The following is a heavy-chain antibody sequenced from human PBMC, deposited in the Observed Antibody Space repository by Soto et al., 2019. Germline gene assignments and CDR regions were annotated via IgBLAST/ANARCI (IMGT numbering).Heavy chain of an antibody. D-gene: IGHD6-19*01. CDR3: ARLWLHDAFDI. V-gene: IGHV2-70*04. Sequence: SGPTLVNPTQTLTLTCTFSGSSLSTSGMRVSWIRQPPGKALEWLARIDWDDDKFYSTSLKTRLTISKDTSKNQVVLTMTNMDPVDTATYYCARLWLHDAFDIWGQGTMVTVSS. CDR2: IDWDDDK. J-gene: IGHJ3*02. CDR1: GSSLSTSGMR.